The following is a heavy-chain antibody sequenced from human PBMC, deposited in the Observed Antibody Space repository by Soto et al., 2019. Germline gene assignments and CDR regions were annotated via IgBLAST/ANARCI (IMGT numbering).Heavy chain of an antibody. J-gene: IGHJ5*02. V-gene: IGHV6-1*01. Sequence: PSQTLSLTCAISGDSVSSTSGAWTWIRQSPSRGLEWLGRTYFMSEWFNDYAVSVKSRISIKPDTSKNQFSLHLNSVTPEDTAVYYCAIATGRGGGSSSRWFDPWGQGTLVTVSS. CDR2: TYFMSEWFN. CDR1: GDSVSSTSGA. D-gene: IGHD2-15*01. CDR3: AIATGRGGGSSSRWFDP.